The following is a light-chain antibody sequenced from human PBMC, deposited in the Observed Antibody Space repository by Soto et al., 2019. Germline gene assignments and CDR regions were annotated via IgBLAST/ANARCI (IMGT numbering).Light chain of an antibody. V-gene: IGLV1-47*02. CDR1: RSNIGSNY. CDR3: AAWDDSLSANWV. J-gene: IGLJ3*02. Sequence: QSVLTQPPSASGTPGQRVTISCSGTRSNIGSNYVYWYQQLPGTAPKLLIYSNNQRPSGVPDRFSGSKSGTSASLAISGLRSEDEADYYCAAWDDSLSANWVFGGGTKLTVL. CDR2: SNN.